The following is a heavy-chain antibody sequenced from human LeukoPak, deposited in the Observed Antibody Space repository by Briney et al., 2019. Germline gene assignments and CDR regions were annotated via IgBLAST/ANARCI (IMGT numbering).Heavy chain of an antibody. Sequence: ASVKVSCKASCYTFTSYGINWVRQAPGQGLEWMGWNSAYSGGTNYAQKFQGRVTMTRDTSISTVYMELSRLRSDDTAVYYCARDPQGAAGTFYYYYMDVWGKGTTVTISS. V-gene: IGHV1-2*02. CDR2: NSAYSGGT. CDR3: ARDPQGAAGTFYYYYMDV. D-gene: IGHD6-13*01. CDR1: CYTFTSYG. J-gene: IGHJ6*03.